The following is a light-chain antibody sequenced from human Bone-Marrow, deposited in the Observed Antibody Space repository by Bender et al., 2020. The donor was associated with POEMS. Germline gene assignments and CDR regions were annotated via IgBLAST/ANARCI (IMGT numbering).Light chain of an antibody. CDR2: HDD. CDR1: NIESKS. Sequence: SYVLTQPPSVSVAQGKTARITCGGNNIESKSVHWYQQRPGQAPLLVMYHDDDRPSGIPDRFSGSNSATTATLTITRVEAGDEADYYCQAWDISVDQVVFGGGTKLTVL. V-gene: IGLV3-21*04. J-gene: IGLJ3*02. CDR3: QAWDISVDQVV.